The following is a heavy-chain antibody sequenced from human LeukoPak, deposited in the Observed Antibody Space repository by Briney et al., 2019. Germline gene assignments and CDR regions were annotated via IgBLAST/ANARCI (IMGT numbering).Heavy chain of an antibody. J-gene: IGHJ4*02. CDR3: AREDDWNYEDY. D-gene: IGHD1-7*01. CDR1: GFTFSNYW. Sequence: GGTLRLSCAASGFTFSNYWMSWVRQAPGKGLEWVANINQDGSERYYVNSVKGRFTISRDNAKNSLYLQMNSLRAEDTAIYYCAREDDWNYEDYWGQGTLVTVSS. CDR2: INQDGSER. V-gene: IGHV3-7*01.